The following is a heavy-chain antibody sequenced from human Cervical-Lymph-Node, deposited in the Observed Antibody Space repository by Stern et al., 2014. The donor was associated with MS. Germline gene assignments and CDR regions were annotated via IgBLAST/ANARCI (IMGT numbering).Heavy chain of an antibody. CDR1: GGSITNRDY. J-gene: IGHJ2*01. V-gene: IGHV4-39*02. Sequence: QVQLQESGPGLVKPSETLSLTCTVSGGSITNRDYWGWIRQSPGKGLEWIGSVYYSGITYYRPSLQSRATISIDTSRNQFFLRLNSVTATDTAVYFCARGVTAVTNYVPNWCFDLWGRGTLVTVSS. CDR3: ARGVTAVTNYVPNWCFDL. D-gene: IGHD4-11*01. CDR2: VYYSGIT.